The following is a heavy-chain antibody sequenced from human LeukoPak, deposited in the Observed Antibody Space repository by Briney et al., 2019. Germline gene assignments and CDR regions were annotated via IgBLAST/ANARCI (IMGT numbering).Heavy chain of an antibody. CDR3: AKAQWERYYFDY. D-gene: IGHD1-26*01. CDR2: ISGGGVST. Sequence: PGGSLRLSCAASGFTFGAYAMNWVRQAPGKGLEWVSTISGGGVSTYYADSVKGRFTMSRDNSKNTLYLQLDSLRAEDTAVYYCAKAQWERYYFDYRGQGTLVTVSS. CDR1: GFTFGAYA. V-gene: IGHV3-23*01. J-gene: IGHJ4*02.